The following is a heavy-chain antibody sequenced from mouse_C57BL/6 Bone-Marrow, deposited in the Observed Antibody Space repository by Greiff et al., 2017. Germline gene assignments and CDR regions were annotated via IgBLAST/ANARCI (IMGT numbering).Heavy chain of an antibody. CDR2: ISDGGSYT. V-gene: IGHV5-4*03. CDR3: ARGLTGYYDN. CDR1: GYTFCSYA. Sequence: EVKLVESGGGLVKPGGSLQLSCAASGYTFCSYAMSWVRQTPEKRLEWVATISDGGSYTYYPDNVKGRFTISRDNAKNNLYLQMSHLKSEDTAMYYCARGLTGYYDNWGQGTTLSVSS. J-gene: IGHJ2*01.